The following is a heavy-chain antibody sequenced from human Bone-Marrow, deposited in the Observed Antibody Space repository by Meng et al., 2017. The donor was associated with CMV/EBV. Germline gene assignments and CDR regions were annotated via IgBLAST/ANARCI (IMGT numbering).Heavy chain of an antibody. CDR2: ISAYNGNT. D-gene: IGHD6-13*01. CDR3: ARSRTGYSSSWYGSNAFDS. V-gene: IGHV1-18*01. Sequence: ASVKVSCKASGYTFTSYGISWVRQAPGQGLEWMGWISAYNGNTNYAQKLQGRVTMTTDTSTSTAYMELRSLRSDDTAVYYCARSRTGYSSSWYGSNAFDSWGQGTMVTVSS. J-gene: IGHJ3*02. CDR1: GYTFTSYG.